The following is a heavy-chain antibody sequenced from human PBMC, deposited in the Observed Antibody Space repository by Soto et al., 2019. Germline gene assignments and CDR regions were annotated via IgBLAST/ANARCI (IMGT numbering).Heavy chain of an antibody. V-gene: IGHV3-23*01. J-gene: IGHJ1*01. Sequence: GGSLRLSCAASGFTFSSYAMSWVRQAPGKGLEWVSAISGSGGSTYYADSVKGRFTISRDNSKNTLYLQMNSLRAEDTAVYYCAKDRARIAVAGTLGRWALSFQHWGQGTLVTVSS. CDR1: GFTFSSYA. D-gene: IGHD6-19*01. CDR3: AKDRARIAVAGTLGRWALSFQH. CDR2: ISGSGGST.